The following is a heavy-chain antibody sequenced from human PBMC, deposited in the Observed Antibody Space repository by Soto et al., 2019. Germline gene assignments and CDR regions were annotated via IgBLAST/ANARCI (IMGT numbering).Heavy chain of an antibody. CDR2: VYMSGST. CDR3: ARTVGAAYYFDF. Sequence: SETLSLTCTVSGDSMTKYYWSWIRQTAGKGLEWIGRVYMSGSTNYNPSLKSRVTMSIDKSNNHFSLDLKSVTAADTAVYYCARTVGAAYYFDFWGQGALVTVSA. J-gene: IGHJ4*02. CDR1: GDSMTKYY. V-gene: IGHV4-4*07. D-gene: IGHD1-26*01.